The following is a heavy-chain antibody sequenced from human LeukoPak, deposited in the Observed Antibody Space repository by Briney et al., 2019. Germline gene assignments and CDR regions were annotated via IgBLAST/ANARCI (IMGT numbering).Heavy chain of an antibody. J-gene: IGHJ6*03. V-gene: IGHV3-23*01. CDR2: ISGSGGST. CDR3: AKDLGARVVPAATWRAYYYYYYMDV. Sequence: GGSLRLSCAASGFTFSSYAMSWVRQAPGKGLEWVSAISGSGGSTYYADSVKGRFTISRDNSKNTLYLQMNSLRAEDTAVYYCAKDLGARVVPAATWRAYYYYYYMDVWGKGTTVTVSS. D-gene: IGHD2-2*01. CDR1: GFTFSSYA.